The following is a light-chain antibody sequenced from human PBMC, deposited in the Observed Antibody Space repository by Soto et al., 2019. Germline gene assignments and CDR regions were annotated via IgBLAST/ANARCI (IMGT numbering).Light chain of an antibody. CDR2: DAS. V-gene: IGKV1-33*01. J-gene: IGKJ5*01. CDR3: QQYENLPT. CDR1: QNINNY. Sequence: DTQMTQSPSSLSASVGDRVNITCQASQNINNYLNWYQQKPGRAPKLLIYDASNLEAGVPSRFRGSGSGTDFTFTISRLQPEDIATYYCQQYENLPTFGQGTRLEIK.